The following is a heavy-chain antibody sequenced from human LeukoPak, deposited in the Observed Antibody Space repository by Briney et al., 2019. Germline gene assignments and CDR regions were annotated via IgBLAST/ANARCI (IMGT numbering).Heavy chain of an antibody. CDR1: GFTFSYYT. D-gene: IGHD3-10*01. CDR3: ARPGRFGSGNYYYNGMDV. Sequence: PGGSLRLSCAASGFTFSYYTMIWVRQAPGRGLEWVSFISISSTYIYYADSVKGRFTISRDNAKNSLYLQMNSLRAEDTAVYYCARPGRFGSGNYYYNGMDVWGQGTTVTVSS. J-gene: IGHJ6*02. V-gene: IGHV3-21*01. CDR2: ISISSTYI.